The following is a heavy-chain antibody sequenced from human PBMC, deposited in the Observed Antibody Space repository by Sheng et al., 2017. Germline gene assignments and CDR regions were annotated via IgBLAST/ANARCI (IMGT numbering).Heavy chain of an antibody. CDR1: GFTFSSYE. V-gene: IGHV3-48*03. CDR3: ARGAAKYSSSWYYFDY. D-gene: IGHD6-13*01. Sequence: EVQLVESGGGLVQPGGSLRLSCAASGFTFSSYEMNWVRQAPGKGLEWVSYISSSGSTIYYADSVKGRFTISRDNAKNSLYLQMNSLRAEDTAVYYCARGAAKYSSSWYYFDYWGQGTLV. J-gene: IGHJ4*02. CDR2: ISSSGSTI.